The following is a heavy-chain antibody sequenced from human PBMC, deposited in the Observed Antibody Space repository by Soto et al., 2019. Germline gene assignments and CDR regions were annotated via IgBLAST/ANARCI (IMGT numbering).Heavy chain of an antibody. CDR3: AKDLELAYYFDY. CDR2: ISYDGSNK. CDR1: GFTFSSYG. Sequence: QVQLVESGGGVVQPGRSLRLSCAASGFTFSSYGMHWVRQAPGKGLEWVAVISYDGSNKYYADSVKGRFTISRDNSKNTLYLQMNSLRAEDTAVYYCAKDLELAYYFDYWGQGTLVTVSS. V-gene: IGHV3-30*18. D-gene: IGHD3-3*01. J-gene: IGHJ4*02.